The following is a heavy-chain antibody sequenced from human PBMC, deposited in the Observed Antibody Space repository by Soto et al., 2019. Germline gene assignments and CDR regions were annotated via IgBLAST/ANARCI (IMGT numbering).Heavy chain of an antibody. V-gene: IGHV3-66*01. CDR1: GFTVSSNY. CDR3: ARESLGYCTNGVCYTGKYYFDY. D-gene: IGHD2-8*01. CDR2: IYSGGST. Sequence: GGSLRLSCAASGFTVSSNYMSWVRQAPGKGLEWVSVIYSGGSTYYADSVKGRFTISRDNSKNTLYLQMNSLRAEDTAVYYCARESLGYCTNGVCYTGKYYFDYWGQGTLVTVSS. J-gene: IGHJ4*02.